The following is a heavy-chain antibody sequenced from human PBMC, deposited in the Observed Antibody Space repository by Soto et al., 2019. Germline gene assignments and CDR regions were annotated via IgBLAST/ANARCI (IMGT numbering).Heavy chain of an antibody. J-gene: IGHJ5*02. Sequence: GGSLRLSCAASGFTFSSYAMSWVRQAPGKGLEWVSAISGSGGSTYYADSVKGRFTISRDNSKNTLYLQMNSLRAEDTAVYYCTRDFGRNYIAHWGPGTPVTVSS. D-gene: IGHD1-7*01. V-gene: IGHV3-23*01. CDR2: ISGSGGST. CDR1: GFTFSSYA. CDR3: TRDFGRNYIAH.